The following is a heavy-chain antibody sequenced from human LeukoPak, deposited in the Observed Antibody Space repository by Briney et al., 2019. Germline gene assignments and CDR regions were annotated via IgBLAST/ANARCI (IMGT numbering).Heavy chain of an antibody. V-gene: IGHV3-30*04. CDR2: ISYDGRGK. CDR1: GFTFSNHA. D-gene: IGHD3-10*01. Sequence: GGSLRLSCAASGFTFSNHAMRWIRQGPGKGLEWVPLISYDGRGKDYTASVKGRFTISRDNPRNTLYLQMNTLTVADMAVYYCVGERGVKTFNTWGQGTVVTVS. CDR3: VGERGVKTFNT. J-gene: IGHJ3*02.